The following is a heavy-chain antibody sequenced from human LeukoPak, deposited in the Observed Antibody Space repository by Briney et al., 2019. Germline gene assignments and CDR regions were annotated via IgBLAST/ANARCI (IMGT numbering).Heavy chain of an antibody. Sequence: SVKVSCKASGGTFSSYAISWVRQAPGQGLEWTGRIIPILGIANYAQKFQGRVTITADKSTSTAYMELSSLRSEDTAVYYCARVDYDKVDRREGRYNWFDPWGQGTLVTVSS. D-gene: IGHD3-22*01. V-gene: IGHV1-69*04. J-gene: IGHJ5*02. CDR2: IIPILGIA. CDR1: GGTFSSYA. CDR3: ARVDYDKVDRREGRYNWFDP.